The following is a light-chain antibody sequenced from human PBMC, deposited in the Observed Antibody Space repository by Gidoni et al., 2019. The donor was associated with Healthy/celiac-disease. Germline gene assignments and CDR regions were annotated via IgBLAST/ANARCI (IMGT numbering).Light chain of an antibody. J-gene: IGKJ5*01. CDR3: QQYGSSPPIT. CDR2: GAS. V-gene: IGKV3-20*01. Sequence: EIVLTQAPGTLSLSPGESATLSCRASQRVSSSYVAWYQQKPGQAPRLLIYGASSRATGIPDRFSGSGSGTDFTLTISRLEPEDFAVYYCQQYGSSPPITFGQGTRLEIK. CDR1: QRVSSSY.